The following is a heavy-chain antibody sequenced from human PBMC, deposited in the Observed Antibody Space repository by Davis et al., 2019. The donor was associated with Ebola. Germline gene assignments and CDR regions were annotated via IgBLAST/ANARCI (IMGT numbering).Heavy chain of an antibody. J-gene: IGHJ4*02. CDR1: GYTFTGYY. CDR3: ARDRTVAGTRDFDY. Sequence: ASVKVSCKASGYTFTGYYMHWVRQAPGQGLEWMGWINPNSGGTNYAQKFQGWVTMTRDTSISTAYMELSRLRSDDTAVYYCARDRTVAGTRDFDYWGQGTLVTVSS. V-gene: IGHV1-2*04. CDR2: INPNSGGT. D-gene: IGHD6-19*01.